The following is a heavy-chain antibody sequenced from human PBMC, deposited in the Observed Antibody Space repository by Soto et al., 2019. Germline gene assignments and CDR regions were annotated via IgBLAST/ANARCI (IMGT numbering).Heavy chain of an antibody. J-gene: IGHJ4*02. D-gene: IGHD3-10*01. Sequence: QVQLQESGPGLVKPSQTLSLTCTVSGGSVRRGNYYWSWIRQFPGKGLEWIGYISNSGRTHYNPSLMSLITILVDTSKTEFFLELRSVTAADTALYYCARADYATGSYYPDYWGQGTLVTVSS. CDR1: GGSVRRGNYY. V-gene: IGHV4-31*01. CDR2: ISNSGRT. CDR3: ARADYATGSYYPDY.